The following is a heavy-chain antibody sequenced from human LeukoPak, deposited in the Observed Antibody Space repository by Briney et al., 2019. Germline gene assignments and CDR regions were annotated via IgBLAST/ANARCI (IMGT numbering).Heavy chain of an antibody. J-gene: IGHJ3*02. V-gene: IGHV5-10-1*01. Sequence: GESLKISCKGSGYSFTNYWISWVRQMPGKGLEWMGRIDPSDSYTNYSPSFQGHVTISADKSISTAYLQWSSPKASDTAMYYCARRTCSGGSCLDAFDIWGQGTMVTVSS. CDR1: GYSFTNYW. D-gene: IGHD2-15*01. CDR2: IDPSDSYT. CDR3: ARRTCSGGSCLDAFDI.